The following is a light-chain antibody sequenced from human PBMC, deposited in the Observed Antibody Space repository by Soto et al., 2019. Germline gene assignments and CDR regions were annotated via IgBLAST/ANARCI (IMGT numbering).Light chain of an antibody. V-gene: IGLV2-14*01. Sequence: QSALTQPASVSGSPGQSITISCTGTNSDVGGYNYVSWYQQHPGKAPKLMIYEVSNRPSGVSNRFSGSKSGNTASLTISGLQAEDEADYYCSSYTSTTTVVFGGGTKLT. CDR2: EVS. CDR1: NSDVGGYNY. CDR3: SSYTSTTTVV. J-gene: IGLJ3*02.